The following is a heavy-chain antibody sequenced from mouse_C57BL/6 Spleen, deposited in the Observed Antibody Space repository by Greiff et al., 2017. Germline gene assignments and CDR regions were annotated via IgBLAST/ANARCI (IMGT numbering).Heavy chain of an antibody. D-gene: IGHD2-13*01. CDR1: GYTFTSYW. Sequence: QVQLQQPGAELVKPGASVKLSCKASGYTFTSYWMQWVKQRPGQGLEWIGEIDPSDSYTTYNQKFKGKATLTVDTSSSTAYMQLSSLTSEDSAVYYCAKGEYFDYWGQGTTLTVSS. J-gene: IGHJ2*01. CDR3: AKGEYFDY. V-gene: IGHV1-50*01. CDR2: IDPSDSYT.